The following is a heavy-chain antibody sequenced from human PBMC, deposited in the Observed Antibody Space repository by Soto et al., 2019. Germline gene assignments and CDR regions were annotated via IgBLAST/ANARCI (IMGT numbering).Heavy chain of an antibody. V-gene: IGHV3-21*01. CDR3: ARESEDLTSNFDY. J-gene: IGHJ4*02. CDR1: GFTFTRYS. CDR2: ISSTTNYI. Sequence: GGSLRLSCAASGFTFTRYSMNWVRQAPGKGLEWVSSISSTTNYIYYADSMKGRFTVSRDNAKNSVYLEMNSLSAEDTAVYYCARESEDLTSNFDYWGQGPLVTVSS.